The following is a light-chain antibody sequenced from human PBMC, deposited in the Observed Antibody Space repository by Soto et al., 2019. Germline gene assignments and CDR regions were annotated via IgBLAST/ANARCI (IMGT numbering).Light chain of an antibody. Sequence: DLQMTQSTYSLSESVGDRVTITCRASQSISSYLNWYQQKPGKAPKRLIYAESSLQSGVPSRFSGRGSGTDFTLSLSSLQPEDFATYYCQQRYRTPYTFGQGNKLEI. CDR3: QQRYRTPYT. CDR1: QSISSY. V-gene: IGKV1-39*01. CDR2: AES. J-gene: IGKJ2*01.